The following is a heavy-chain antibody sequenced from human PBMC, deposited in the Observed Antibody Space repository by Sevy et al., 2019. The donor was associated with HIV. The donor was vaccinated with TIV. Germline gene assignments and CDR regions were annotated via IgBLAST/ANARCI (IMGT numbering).Heavy chain of an antibody. CDR1: GFSFDDIA. CDR2: ISCDGTTT. D-gene: IGHD6-13*01. CDR3: AKGHPFGCSSYTFDF. J-gene: IGHJ4*02. Sequence: GGSLRLSCAASGFSFDDIAIHWVRQAPGKGLEWVSVISCDGTTTRYAESVKGRFTVSRDNNKKSLYLQMNSLRLEDTALYYCAKGHPFGCSSYTFDFWGQGTLVTVSS. V-gene: IGHV3-43D*03.